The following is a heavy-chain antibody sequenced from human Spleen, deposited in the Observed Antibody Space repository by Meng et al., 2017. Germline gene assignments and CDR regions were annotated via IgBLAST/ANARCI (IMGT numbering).Heavy chain of an antibody. CDR2: IYYSGST. D-gene: IGHD3-10*01. Sequence: QVRLQESGPGLVKPSQTLSLTCTVSGGSISRGGYYWSWIRQYPGKGLEWIGYIYYSGSTYYNPSLKSRVTISVDTSKNQFSLKLSSVTAADTAVYYCAREVRLGEFLSQSNNWFDPWGQGTLVTVSS. V-gene: IGHV4-31*03. CDR3: AREVRLGEFLSQSNNWFDP. CDR1: GGSISRGGYY. J-gene: IGHJ5*02.